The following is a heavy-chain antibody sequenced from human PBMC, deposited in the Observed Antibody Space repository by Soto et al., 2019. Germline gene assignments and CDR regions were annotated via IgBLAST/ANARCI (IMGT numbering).Heavy chain of an antibody. CDR2: ISGSGGST. Sequence: HPGGSLRLSCAASGFTFSSYAMSWVRQAPGKGLEWVSAISGSGGSTYYADSVKGRFTISRDNSKNTLYLQMNSLRAEDTAVYYCSNDRPYPQDGLTTYSGQGILVTVSS. V-gene: IGHV3-23*01. D-gene: IGHD5-12*01. J-gene: IGHJ4*02. CDR1: GFTFSSYA. CDR3: SNDRPYPQDGLTTY.